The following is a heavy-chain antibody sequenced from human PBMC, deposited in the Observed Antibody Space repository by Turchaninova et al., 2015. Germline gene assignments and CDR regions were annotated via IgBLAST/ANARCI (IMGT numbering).Heavy chain of an antibody. CDR2: INRDGSAK. V-gene: IGHV3-7*01. CDR1: GFSLSNYW. D-gene: IGHD7-27*01. Sequence: EVQLVESGGGLVQPGGSLRLSCAASGFSLSNYWMRWVRQAPGKGLELVANINRDGSAKYCVDSVMGRFTFSRDNAKNSLYLQMNSLRAEDTAVYYCARDANWDFAYWGQGALVTVSS. CDR3: ARDANWDFAY. J-gene: IGHJ4*02.